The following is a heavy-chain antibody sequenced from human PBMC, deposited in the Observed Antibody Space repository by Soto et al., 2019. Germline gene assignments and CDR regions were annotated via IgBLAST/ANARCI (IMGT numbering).Heavy chain of an antibody. CDR2: IWYDGTNK. J-gene: IGHJ4*02. CDR1: GFTLSSYG. V-gene: IGHV3-33*01. CDR3: ARVLRYGKRLDDY. D-gene: IGHD3-16*02. Sequence: QVKLVESGGGVVQPGRSLRLSCAASGFTLSSYGMHWVRQAPGKGLEWVTSIWYDGTNKYYGDSVKGRFTISRDNSKNTLYMKMNRLRVEDPAVYYCARVLRYGKRLDDYWGQGTLGTVSS.